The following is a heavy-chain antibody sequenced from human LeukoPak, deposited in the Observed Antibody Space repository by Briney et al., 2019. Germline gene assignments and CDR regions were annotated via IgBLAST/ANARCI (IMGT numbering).Heavy chain of an antibody. Sequence: ASVKVSCEASGYTFTSYDINWVRQATGQGLEWMGWMNPNSGNTGYAQKFQGRVTMTRNTSISTAYMELSSLRSEDTAVYYCARAKRIAAAMAYYFDYWGQGTLVTVSS. CDR2: MNPNSGNT. J-gene: IGHJ4*02. D-gene: IGHD6-13*01. V-gene: IGHV1-8*01. CDR3: ARAKRIAAAMAYYFDY. CDR1: GYTFTSYD.